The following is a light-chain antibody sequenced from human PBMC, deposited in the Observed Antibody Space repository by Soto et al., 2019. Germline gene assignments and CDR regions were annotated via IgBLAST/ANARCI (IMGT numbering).Light chain of an antibody. J-gene: IGKJ4*01. CDR1: QGISNY. V-gene: IGKV1-27*01. CDR3: QKYNSALT. Sequence: EIQMTQSPSSLCASVGDRVTTTSWASQGISNYLAWYQQNPGKVPKRLIYSASIFQSGILSRFSGSRSGTDFTLTISSLQPEDVATYYCQKYNSALTFGGGTKVEIK. CDR2: SAS.